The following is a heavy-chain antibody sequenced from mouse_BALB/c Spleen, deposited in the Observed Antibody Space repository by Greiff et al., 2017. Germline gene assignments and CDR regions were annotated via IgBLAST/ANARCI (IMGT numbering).Heavy chain of an antibody. Sequence: DVKLQESGGGLVQPGGSLKLSCAASGFDFSRYWMSWVRQAPGKGLEWIGEINPDSSTINYTPSLKDKFIISRDNAKNTLYLQMSKVRSEDTALYYCARPGIYYDYDEAYWGQGTLVTVSA. D-gene: IGHD2-4*01. CDR3: ARPGIYYDYDEAY. CDR2: INPDSSTI. V-gene: IGHV4-1*02. J-gene: IGHJ3*01. CDR1: GFDFSRYW.